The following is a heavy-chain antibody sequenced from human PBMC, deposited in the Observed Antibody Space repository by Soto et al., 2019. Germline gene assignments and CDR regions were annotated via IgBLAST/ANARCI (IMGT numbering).Heavy chain of an antibody. CDR2: ITGGGDST. CDR3: VKKIAGTTTSGAYWYFDL. V-gene: IGHV3-23*01. Sequence: EVQLLESGGGLVQPGGSLRLSCAASEFTFSSFAMNWVRQAPGKGLEWVSGITGGGDSTFYADSVKGRFTISRVQSKNTVYLQMNSLRAEDTAVYYCVKKIAGTTTSGAYWYFDLWGRGTLVTVSS. D-gene: IGHD1-26*01. J-gene: IGHJ2*01. CDR1: EFTFSSFA.